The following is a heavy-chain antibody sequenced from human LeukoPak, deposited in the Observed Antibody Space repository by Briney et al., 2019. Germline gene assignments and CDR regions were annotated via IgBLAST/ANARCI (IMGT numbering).Heavy chain of an antibody. V-gene: IGHV1-8*01. D-gene: IGHD3-16*01. J-gene: IGHJ4*02. CDR1: GYTFTSYD. CDR3: TRSGFGGGVSFDY. Sequence: GASVKVSCKASGYTFTSYDITWVRQATGQGLEWLGWMNPNSGDTGYVQKFQGRITMTRSPSISTAYMELSSLGSEDTAVYYCTRSGFGGGVSFDYWGQGTPVTVSS. CDR2: MNPNSGDT.